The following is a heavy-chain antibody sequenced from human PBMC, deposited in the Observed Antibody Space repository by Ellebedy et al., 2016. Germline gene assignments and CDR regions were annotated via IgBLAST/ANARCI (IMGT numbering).Heavy chain of an antibody. Sequence: LSLTCAASGFTFSSYSMNWVRQAPGKGLEWVSYISSRSSTIYYADSVKGRFTISRDNAKNSLYLQMNSLRDEDTAVYNCARVGLGYSSSWYYYGMDVWGQGTTVTVSS. V-gene: IGHV3-48*02. CDR2: ISSRSSTI. D-gene: IGHD6-13*01. CDR1: GFTFSSYS. CDR3: ARVGLGYSSSWYYYGMDV. J-gene: IGHJ6*02.